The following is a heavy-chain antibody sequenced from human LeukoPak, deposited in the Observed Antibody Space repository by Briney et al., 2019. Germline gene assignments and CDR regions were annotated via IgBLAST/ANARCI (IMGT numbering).Heavy chain of an antibody. CDR3: ARGGSYYFDY. CDR2: IYYSGST. Sequence: SETLSLTCTVSGGSISSGDYYWSWIRQPPGKGLEWIGYIYYSGSTNYNPSLDSRVTISVDTSKNQFSLKLSSVTAADTAVYYCARGGSYYFDYWGQGTLVTVSS. J-gene: IGHJ4*02. CDR1: GGSISSGDYY. D-gene: IGHD3-10*01. V-gene: IGHV4-61*08.